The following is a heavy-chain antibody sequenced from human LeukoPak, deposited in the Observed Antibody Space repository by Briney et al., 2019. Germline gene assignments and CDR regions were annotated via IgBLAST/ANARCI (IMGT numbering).Heavy chain of an antibody. CDR1: EFTLNTFT. Sequence: GGSLRLFCTASEFTLNTFTMMWLRQAPGKGLEGVSSISICSGYIYYTDSVMGRFTISRDNAQQSVYLQMNSLRAEDTAVYYCARGDSSGYYSRYYFDYWGQGTLVTVCS. CDR2: ISICSGYI. CDR3: ARGDSSGYYSRYYFDY. J-gene: IGHJ4*02. V-gene: IGHV3-21*01. D-gene: IGHD3-22*01.